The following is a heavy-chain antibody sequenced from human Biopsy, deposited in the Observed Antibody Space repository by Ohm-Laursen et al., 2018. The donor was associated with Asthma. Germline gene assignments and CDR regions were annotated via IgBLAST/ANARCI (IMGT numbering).Heavy chain of an antibody. CDR1: GYSLTDLS. J-gene: IGHJ4*02. CDR3: ASDFPKDYVRYNFQF. CDR2: HDHEEGGT. Sequence: AAVKISCKISGYSLTDLSMHWVRQAPGQGLEWMGGHDHEEGGTVNAWRFQGRVTMTEDTSTDTAYMELSSLSSDDTAVYYCASDFPKDYVRYNFQFWGQGTLVTVSS. V-gene: IGHV1-24*01. D-gene: IGHD4-17*01.